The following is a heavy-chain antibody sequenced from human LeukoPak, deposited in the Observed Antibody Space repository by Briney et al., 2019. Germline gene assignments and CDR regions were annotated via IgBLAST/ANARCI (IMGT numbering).Heavy chain of an antibody. D-gene: IGHD3-9*01. V-gene: IGHV1-69*06. J-gene: IGHJ5*02. Sequence: SVKVSCKASGGTFSGYAISWVRQAPGQGLEWMGGIIPIFGTANYAQKFQGRVTITADKSTSTAYMELSSLRSEDTAVYYCAREYYDILTGYPNWFDPWGQGTLVTVSS. CDR1: GGTFSGYA. CDR2: IIPIFGTA. CDR3: AREYYDILTGYPNWFDP.